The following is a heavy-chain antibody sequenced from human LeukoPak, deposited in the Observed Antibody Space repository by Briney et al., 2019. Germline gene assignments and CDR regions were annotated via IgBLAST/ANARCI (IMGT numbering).Heavy chain of an antibody. J-gene: IGHJ4*02. CDR2: ISGSGGST. CDR1: GFTFSSYA. Sequence: GGSLRLSCAASGFTFSSYAMSWVRQAPGKGLEWVSAISGSGGSTYYADSVKGRFTISRDNSKNTLYLQMNSLRAEDTAVYYCAKDREVDTAMVRMFDYWGQGTLVTVSS. CDR3: AKDREVDTAMVRMFDY. D-gene: IGHD5-18*01. V-gene: IGHV3-23*01.